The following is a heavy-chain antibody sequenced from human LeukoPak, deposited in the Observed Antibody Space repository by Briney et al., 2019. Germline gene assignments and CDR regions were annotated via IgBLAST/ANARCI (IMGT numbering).Heavy chain of an antibody. V-gene: IGHV1-24*01. CDR2: FDPEDGET. J-gene: IGHJ2*01. Sequence: SVKVSFKVSGYTLTEFSMHWVRQAPGKGLGWMGGFDPEDGETIYAQKFQGRVTMTEDTSTDTAYMELSSLRSEDTAVYYCATNDPRYYYDSSGPRRYFDLWGRGTLVTVSS. CDR3: ATNDPRYYYDSSGPRRYFDL. CDR1: GYTLTEFS. D-gene: IGHD3-22*01.